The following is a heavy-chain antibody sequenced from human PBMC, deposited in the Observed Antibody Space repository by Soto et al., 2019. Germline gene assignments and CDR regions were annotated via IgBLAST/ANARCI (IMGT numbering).Heavy chain of an antibody. CDR1: GFTFSKYD. CDR2: IWNDGIRK. CDR3: ARDDDNDANALDY. J-gene: IGHJ4*02. V-gene: IGHV3-33*01. Sequence: GWSLRLSCAASGFTFSKYDMHWVRQAPGKGLEGVALIWNDGIRKVYVDSVKGRFTISRDNSKNTLDLQMNNLRDEDTAVYYCARDDDNDANALDYWGPGTLVAGSS.